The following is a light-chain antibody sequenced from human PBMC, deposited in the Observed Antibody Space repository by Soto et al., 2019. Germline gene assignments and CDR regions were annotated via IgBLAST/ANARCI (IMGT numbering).Light chain of an antibody. CDR2: KAS. Sequence: DIQMTQSPSTLSASVGDRVTITCRASESISGWLAWYQQKPGKAPKLLIYKASSLESGVPSRLSGSVSGTQFTLTFNSLQPYDFATYYCLPYHHYPYTFGQGTKLEIK. V-gene: IGKV1-5*03. J-gene: IGKJ2*01. CDR1: ESISGW. CDR3: LPYHHYPYT.